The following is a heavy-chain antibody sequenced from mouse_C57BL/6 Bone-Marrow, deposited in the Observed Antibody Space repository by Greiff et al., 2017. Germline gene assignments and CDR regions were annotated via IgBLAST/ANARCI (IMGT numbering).Heavy chain of an antibody. CDR3: ARDYYGSSPLFDY. D-gene: IGHD1-1*01. CDR2: ISDGGSYT. CDR1: GFTFSSYA. V-gene: IGHV5-4*01. Sequence: DVMLVESGGGLVKPGGSLKLSCAASGFTFSSYAMSWVRQTPEKRLEWVATISDGGSYTYYPDNVKGRFTISRDNAKNNLYLQMSHLKSEDTAMYYCARDYYGSSPLFDYWGQGTTLTVSS. J-gene: IGHJ2*01.